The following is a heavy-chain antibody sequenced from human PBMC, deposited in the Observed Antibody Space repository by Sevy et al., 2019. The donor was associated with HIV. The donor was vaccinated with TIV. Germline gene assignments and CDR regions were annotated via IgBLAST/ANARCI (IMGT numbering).Heavy chain of an antibody. D-gene: IGHD3-3*01. CDR1: GFXFHSYA. Sequence: GGSLRLSCAASGFXFHSYAMTWVRQAPGKGLEWVSAISGSGDTTYFADSVRGRFTVSRDNLKNTVFLQLNSLRVEDTAVYFCAKVGDGFWSGPEVNWFDPWGQGTLVTVSS. CDR3: AKVGDGFWSGPEVNWFDP. V-gene: IGHV3-23*01. J-gene: IGHJ5*02. CDR2: ISGSGDTT.